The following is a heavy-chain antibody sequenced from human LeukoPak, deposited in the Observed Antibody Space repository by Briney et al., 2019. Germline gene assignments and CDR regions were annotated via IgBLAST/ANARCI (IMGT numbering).Heavy chain of an antibody. CDR2: ISSSGTTI. D-gene: IGHD1-26*01. CDR3: ARVWEASGSYWVFDY. CDR1: GFTFSDYY. Sequence: GGSLRLSCAASGFTFSDYYMSWIRQAPGKGLEWVSYISSSGTTIYYADSVRGRFTFSRDNAKNSLYLQMNSLRAEDTAVYYCARVWEASGSYWVFDYWGQGTLVAVSS. V-gene: IGHV3-11*01. J-gene: IGHJ4*02.